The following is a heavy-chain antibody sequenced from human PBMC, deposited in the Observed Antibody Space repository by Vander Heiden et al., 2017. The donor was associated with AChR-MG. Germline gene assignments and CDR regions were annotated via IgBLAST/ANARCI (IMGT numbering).Heavy chain of an antibody. CDR2: IYYSGST. D-gene: IGHD1-7*01. Sequence: QVQLQESGPGLVKPSQTLSLTCTVSGGSISRGGYYWSWIRQHPGKGLEWIGYIYYSGSTYYNPSLKSRVTISVDTSKNQFSLKLSSVTAADTAVYYCARVFFNWNYLKDYYYGMDVWAKGPRSPSP. V-gene: IGHV4-31*03. CDR3: ARVFFNWNYLKDYYYGMDV. J-gene: IGHJ6*02. CDR1: GGSISRGGYY.